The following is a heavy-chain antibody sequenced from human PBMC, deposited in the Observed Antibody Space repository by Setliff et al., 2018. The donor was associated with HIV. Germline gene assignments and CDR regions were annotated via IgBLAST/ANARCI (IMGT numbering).Heavy chain of an antibody. Sequence: SETLSLTCTVSGGSISRYYWSWIRQPPGKGLEWIGYIYYSGSTNYNPSLKSRATMSVDTSKNQVSLTLTSVTAADTALYYCARGPSYYYTSGYPGGFDPWGRGTLVTVSS. V-gene: IGHV4-59*12. D-gene: IGHD3-3*01. CDR2: IYYSGST. CDR1: GGSISRYY. J-gene: IGHJ5*02. CDR3: ARGPSYYYTSGYPGGFDP.